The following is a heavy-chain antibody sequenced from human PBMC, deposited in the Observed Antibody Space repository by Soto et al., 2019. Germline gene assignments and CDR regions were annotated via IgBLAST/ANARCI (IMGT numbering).Heavy chain of an antibody. J-gene: IGHJ4*02. D-gene: IGHD2-15*01. Sequence: ASVKVSCKPSGYTFTTYGISWLRQAPGQGLEWMGWISTRNGNTQFAQKFQGRVTMTTDTSTSTAYMELTSVTAADTAVYYCARDHQHSGTWSFDYWGQGALVTVSS. V-gene: IGHV1-18*01. CDR3: ARDHQHSGTWSFDY. CDR1: GYTFTTYG. CDR2: ISTRNGNT.